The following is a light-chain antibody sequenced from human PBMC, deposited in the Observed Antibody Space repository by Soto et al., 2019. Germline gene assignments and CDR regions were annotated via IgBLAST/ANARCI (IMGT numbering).Light chain of an antibody. Sequence: QSALTQPASVSGSPGQSITISCTGTSSDVGGYDYVSWYQQHPGEAPKLIIYDVNNRPSGVSNRFSGSKSGNTASLTISGLQTEDEADYYCNSYRSSSIRYVFGTGTKLT. CDR1: SSDVGGYDY. J-gene: IGLJ1*01. CDR2: DVN. V-gene: IGLV2-14*03. CDR3: NSYRSSSIRYV.